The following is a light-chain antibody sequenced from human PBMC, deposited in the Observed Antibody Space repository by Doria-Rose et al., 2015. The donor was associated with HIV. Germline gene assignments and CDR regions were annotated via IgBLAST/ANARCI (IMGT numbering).Light chain of an antibody. CDR1: QSVTSNY. V-gene: IGKV3-20*01. CDR3: QQFASSTPT. Sequence: PGERATLSCRARQSVTSNYLAWYQQKTGQAPRLLIYGASTRATDIPDRFSGSGSGTDFTLTITRLEPEDFAVYYCQQFASSTPTFGQGTKVEIK. J-gene: IGKJ1*01. CDR2: GAS.